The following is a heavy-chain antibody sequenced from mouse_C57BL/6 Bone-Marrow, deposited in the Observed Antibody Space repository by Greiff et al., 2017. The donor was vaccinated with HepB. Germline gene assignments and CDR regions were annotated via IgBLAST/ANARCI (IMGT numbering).Heavy chain of an antibody. J-gene: IGHJ1*03. Sequence: VQLQQSGAELVRPGTSVKVSCKASGYAFTNYLIEWVKQRPGQGLEWIGVINPGSGGTNYNEKFKGKATLTADKSSSTAYMQLSSLTSEDSAVYFCARSVYYYGSSRYWYFDVWGTGTTVTVSS. V-gene: IGHV1-54*01. CDR3: ARSVYYYGSSRYWYFDV. CDR2: INPGSGGT. D-gene: IGHD1-1*01. CDR1: GYAFTNYL.